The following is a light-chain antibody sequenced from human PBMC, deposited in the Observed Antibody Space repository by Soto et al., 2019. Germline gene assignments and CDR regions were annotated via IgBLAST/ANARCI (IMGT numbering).Light chain of an antibody. CDR1: QTVRSSY. J-gene: IGKJ1*01. CDR2: GAS. V-gene: IGKV3-20*01. CDR3: QQYGSSAWT. Sequence: EIVLTQSPGTVSLSPGERATLSCRASQTVRSSYLAWYQQKPGQAPRLLIYGASNRAIGIPDRFSGSGSGTDFTLTNSRLEPEDFAVYYCQQYGSSAWTFGQGTKVEI.